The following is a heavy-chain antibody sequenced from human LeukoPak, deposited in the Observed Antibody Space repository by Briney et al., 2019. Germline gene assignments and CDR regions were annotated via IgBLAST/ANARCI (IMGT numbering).Heavy chain of an antibody. CDR1: GFTFSSYT. Sequence: PGGSLRLSCVASGFTFSSYTMNWVRQAPGKGLEWVSAAHNVNGNTYRADSVKGRFTISRDNSKNTLYLQMNSLRPEDTAIYYCAKYSAYGGEDYWGQGALVTVSS. D-gene: IGHD5-12*01. CDR2: AHNVNGNT. J-gene: IGHJ4*02. CDR3: AKYSAYGGEDY. V-gene: IGHV3-23*01.